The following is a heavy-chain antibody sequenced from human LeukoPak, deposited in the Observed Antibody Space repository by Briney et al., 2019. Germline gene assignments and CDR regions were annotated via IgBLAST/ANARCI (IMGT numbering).Heavy chain of an antibody. V-gene: IGHV3-48*04. J-gene: IGHJ4*02. CDR2: ISSSSTI. CDR3: ARDAYSYGPFDY. CDR1: GFTFSSYS. D-gene: IGHD5-18*01. Sequence: PGGSLRLSCAASGFTFSSYSMNWVRQAPGKGLEWVSYISSSSTIYYADSVKGRFTISRDNAKNSLYLQMNSLRAEDTAVYYCARDAYSYGPFDYWGQGTLVTVSS.